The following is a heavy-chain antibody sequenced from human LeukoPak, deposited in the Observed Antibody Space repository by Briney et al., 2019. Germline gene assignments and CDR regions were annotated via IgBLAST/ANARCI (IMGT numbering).Heavy chain of an antibody. CDR2: ISNNGGYT. CDR3: ARDRVGATDYFDY. Sequence: GGSLRLSCAASGFTFSSSAMSWVRQAPGKGLEWVSAISNNGGYTNYADSVKGRFTISRDNAKNSLYLQMNSLRAEDTAVYYCARDRVGATDYFDYWGQGTLVTVSS. D-gene: IGHD1-26*01. V-gene: IGHV3-21*01. J-gene: IGHJ4*02. CDR1: GFTFSSSA.